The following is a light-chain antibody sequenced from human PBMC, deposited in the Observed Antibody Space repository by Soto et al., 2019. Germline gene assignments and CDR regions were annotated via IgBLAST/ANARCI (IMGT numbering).Light chain of an antibody. J-gene: IGKJ1*01. CDR3: QQYNSFWT. CDR1: QGISNW. Sequence: DIPMTQSPSTLAASVGDRVTITCRASQGISNWLAWYLQKPGKAPNLLIDKASILESGVPSRFSRSRSGTEFTLTNSSLQPYDIATYYCQQYNSFWTFGQGTKVDIK. V-gene: IGKV1-5*03. CDR2: KAS.